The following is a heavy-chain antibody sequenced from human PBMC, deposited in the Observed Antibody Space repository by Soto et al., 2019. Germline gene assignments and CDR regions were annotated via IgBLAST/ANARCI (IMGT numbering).Heavy chain of an antibody. V-gene: IGHV2-5*02. Sequence: HITLKESGPTLVKPTQTLTLTCTFSGFSLSTSGVGVGWIRQPPGKALEWLALIYWDDDKRYSPSLKSRLTITKDTSKNQVVLTTTNMDPVDTATYYCAHRPPPPYYYDSSGYPPFDYWGQGTLVTVSS. CDR2: IYWDDDK. J-gene: IGHJ4*02. D-gene: IGHD3-22*01. CDR3: AHRPPPPYYYDSSGYPPFDY. CDR1: GFSLSTSGVG.